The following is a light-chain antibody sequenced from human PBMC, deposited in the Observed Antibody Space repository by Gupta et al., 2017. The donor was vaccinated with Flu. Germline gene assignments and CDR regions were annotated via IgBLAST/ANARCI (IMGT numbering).Light chain of an antibody. CDR2: DVS. V-gene: IGKV3-11*01. J-gene: IGKJ4*01. CDR1: QSLSGY. Sequence: EIVLTQSPSTLSLSPGDSATLSCRASQSLSGYLAWYQQRPGQAPRLLIYDVSGRDTGIPVRFSGSGYGKKFTLTISTREQEDLGVYYCQQLSNEPPITFGWGTRVEIK. CDR3: QQLSNEPPIT.